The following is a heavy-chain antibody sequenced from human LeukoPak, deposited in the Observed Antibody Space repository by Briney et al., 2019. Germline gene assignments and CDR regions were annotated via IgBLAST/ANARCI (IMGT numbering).Heavy chain of an antibody. CDR1: GFTFTDYA. CDR2: IGGGGFNT. J-gene: IGHJ4*02. CDR3: AKDNFGLVPYCFDS. Sequence: GGSLRLSCVASGFTFTDYAMSWVRQAPGKGLEWVSSIGGGGFNTHYADSVKGRFSISRDTSTNTLYLEMNSLRADDSALCYCAKDNFGLVPYCFDSWGQGTLVTVSS. D-gene: IGHD2-21*01. V-gene: IGHV3-23*01.